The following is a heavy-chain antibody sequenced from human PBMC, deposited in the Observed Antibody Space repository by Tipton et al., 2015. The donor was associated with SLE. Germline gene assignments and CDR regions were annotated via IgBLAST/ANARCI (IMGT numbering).Heavy chain of an antibody. CDR3: ARDLGRWLRFLDY. D-gene: IGHD5-12*01. J-gene: IGHJ4*02. Sequence: TLSLTCAVSGYSISSGYYRGWIRQPPGKGLEWIGSIYHSGSTYDNPSLKSRVTISVDTSKNQFSLKLSSVTAEDTAVYYCARDLGRWLRFLDYWGQGTLVTVSS. V-gene: IGHV4-38-2*02. CDR2: IYHSGST. CDR1: GYSISSGYY.